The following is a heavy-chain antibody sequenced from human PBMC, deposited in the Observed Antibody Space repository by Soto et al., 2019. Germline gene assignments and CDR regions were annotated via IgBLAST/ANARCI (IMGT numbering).Heavy chain of an antibody. CDR2: ISYDGNNK. CDR3: AKDHRTTVATRGVWYFDY. CDR1: GFTFSSYA. D-gene: IGHD4-17*01. J-gene: IGHJ4*02. V-gene: IGHV3-30*18. Sequence: GGSLRLSXAASGFTFSSYAMHWVRQAPGKGLEWVALISYDGNNKYYVDSVKGRFTIYRDNSKNTLDLQLTSLRAEDTALYYCAKDHRTTVATRGVWYFDYWGQGALVTVSS.